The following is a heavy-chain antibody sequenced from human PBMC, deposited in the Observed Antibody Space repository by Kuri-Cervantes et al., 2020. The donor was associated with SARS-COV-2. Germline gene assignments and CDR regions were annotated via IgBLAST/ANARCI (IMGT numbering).Heavy chain of an antibody. J-gene: IGHJ4*03. CDR1: GFTFSSYS. D-gene: IGHD6-6*01. CDR2: INEDGRTT. Sequence: ETLSLTCAASGFTFSSYSMNWVRQLPGKGLVWVSRINEDGRTTNYADSVKGRFTITRDNAKNTLYLQMSSLRSDDTAVYYCARDVGGRSSLWGQGTLVTVSS. V-gene: IGHV3-74*01. CDR3: ARDVGGRSSL.